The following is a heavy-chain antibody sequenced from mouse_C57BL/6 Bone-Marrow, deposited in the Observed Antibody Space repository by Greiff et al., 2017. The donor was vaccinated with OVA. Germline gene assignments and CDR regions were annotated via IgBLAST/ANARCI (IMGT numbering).Heavy chain of an antibody. Sequence: VQLQQSGAELVRPGASVKLSCTASGFNIKDDYMHWVKQGPEQGLEWIGWIDPENGDTEYASKFQGKATITADTSANTSYLLLSSLTSEDTAVYYCTTPLYYYGSSFPYWGQGTTLTVSS. CDR3: TTPLYYYGSSFPY. J-gene: IGHJ2*01. CDR2: IDPENGDT. D-gene: IGHD1-1*01. CDR1: GFNIKDDY. V-gene: IGHV14-4*01.